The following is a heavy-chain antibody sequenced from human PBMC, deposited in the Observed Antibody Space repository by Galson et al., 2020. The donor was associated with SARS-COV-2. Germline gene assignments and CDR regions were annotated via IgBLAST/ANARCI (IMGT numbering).Heavy chain of an antibody. V-gene: IGHV3-30-3*01. CDR1: GFTLSSYA. J-gene: IGHJ6*02. D-gene: IGHD5-12*01. CDR3: ASVGVATITNYYCYDGMDV. CDR2: ILYDGSNK. Sequence: GGSRRLSCAASGFTLSSYAMHWVRQAPGKGLEWVAVILYDGSNKYYADSVKGRFTISRDNSKNTLYLQMNSLRAGDTAVYYCASVGVATITNYYCYDGMDVWGQGTTVTVSS.